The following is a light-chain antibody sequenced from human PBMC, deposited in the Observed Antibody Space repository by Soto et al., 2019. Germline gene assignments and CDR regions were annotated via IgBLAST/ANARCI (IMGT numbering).Light chain of an antibody. V-gene: IGKV3-11*01. J-gene: IGKJ5*01. Sequence: EIVLTQSPATLSLSPWERATLSCRASQSVSSYLAWYQQKPGQAPRLLIYDASNRATGIPARFSGSGSGTDFTLTISRLEPEDFAVYYCQQRSNWPLTFGQGTRLEIK. CDR1: QSVSSY. CDR3: QQRSNWPLT. CDR2: DAS.